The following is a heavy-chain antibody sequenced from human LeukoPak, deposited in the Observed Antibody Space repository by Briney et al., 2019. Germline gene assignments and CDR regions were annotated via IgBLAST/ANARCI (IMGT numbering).Heavy chain of an antibody. CDR1: GYSISSGYY. Sequence: SETLSLTCTVSGYSISSGYYWGWIRQPPGKGLEWIGSIYHSGSTYYNPSLKSRVTISVDTSKNQFSLKLSSVTAADTAVYYCARGLGRDYWGQGTLVTVSS. CDR2: IYHSGST. J-gene: IGHJ4*02. D-gene: IGHD2-15*01. CDR3: ARGLGRDY. V-gene: IGHV4-38-2*02.